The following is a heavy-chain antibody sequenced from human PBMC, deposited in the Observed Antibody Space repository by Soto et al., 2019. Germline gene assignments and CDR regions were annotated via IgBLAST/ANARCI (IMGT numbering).Heavy chain of an antibody. CDR2: IYYSGST. V-gene: IGHV4-61*01. D-gene: IGHD4-17*01. Sequence: SETLSLTCTVSGGSVSSGSYYWSWIRQPPGKGLEWIGYIYYSGSTNYNPSLKSRVTISVDTPKNQFSLKLSSVTAANTALYYGASLYGGNSLYYFDYWGQGTLVTVSS. CDR3: ASLYGGNSLYYFDY. J-gene: IGHJ4*02. CDR1: GGSVSSGSYY.